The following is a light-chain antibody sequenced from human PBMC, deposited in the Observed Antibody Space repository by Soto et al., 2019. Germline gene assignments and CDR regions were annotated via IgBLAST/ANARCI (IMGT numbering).Light chain of an antibody. J-gene: IGLJ2*01. Sequence: QSALTQPASVSGSPGQSITISCTGTSSDVGGYKYVSWYQQHPGKAPKLMIYDVSNRPSGVSNRFSGSKSGNTASLTISGLQAEDEADYYCSSHTSSSTPVVFGGGTKLTVL. V-gene: IGLV2-14*01. CDR3: SSHTSSSTPVV. CDR2: DVS. CDR1: SSDVGGYKY.